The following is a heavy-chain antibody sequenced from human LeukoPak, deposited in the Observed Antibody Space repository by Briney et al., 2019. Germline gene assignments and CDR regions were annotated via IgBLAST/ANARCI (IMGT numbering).Heavy chain of an antibody. CDR2: IIPIFGTA. Sequence: GSSVKVSCKASGGTVTTYTLTWVRQAPGQGLEWMGGIIPIFGTANYAQKFQGRVTITADESTSTAYMELSSLRSEDTAVYYCARVGSVVPATRGYYYYYGMDVWGQGTTVTVSS. J-gene: IGHJ6*02. D-gene: IGHD2-2*01. CDR3: ARVGSVVPATRGYYYYYGMDV. V-gene: IGHV1-69*01. CDR1: GGTVTTYT.